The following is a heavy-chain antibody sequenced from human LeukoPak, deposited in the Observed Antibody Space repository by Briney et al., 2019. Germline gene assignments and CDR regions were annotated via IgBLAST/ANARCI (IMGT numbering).Heavy chain of an antibody. CDR2: IYKGGTT. V-gene: IGHV4-59*08. D-gene: IGHD2-21*01. CDR3: VRLVVDSRGIKGVAVEN. Sequence: KPSETLSLTCSVSGGSISRYYCSWVRQPPGGGLEWIGYIYKGGTTNYNPSLKSRITMSMDTSNNQFSLKLTSVTATDTAVYYCVRLVVDSRGIKGVAVENWGQGTLDSVSS. CDR1: GGSISRYY. J-gene: IGHJ4*02.